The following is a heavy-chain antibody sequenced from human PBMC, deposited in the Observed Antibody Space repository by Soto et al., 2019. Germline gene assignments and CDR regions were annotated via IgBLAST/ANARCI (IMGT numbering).Heavy chain of an antibody. CDR1: GGTFNSYA. CDR3: ARGTVTGSEYNFYYYGMDV. V-gene: IGHV1-69*12. D-gene: IGHD1-1*01. CDR2: IIPIFGTT. Sequence: QVQLVQSVVEVKKPLSSVKVSCKASGGTFNSYAIDWVRQAPGQGLEWMGGIIPIFGTTNYAQKLQGRVKLTADESTRTAYMELSTLTSEDTAVYYCARGTVTGSEYNFYYYGMDVWGQGTTVIVSS. J-gene: IGHJ6*02.